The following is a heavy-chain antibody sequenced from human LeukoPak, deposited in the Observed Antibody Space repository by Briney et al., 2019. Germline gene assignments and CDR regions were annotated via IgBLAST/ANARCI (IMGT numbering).Heavy chain of an antibody. J-gene: IGHJ6*03. V-gene: IGHV1-46*01. Sequence: ASVKVSCKASGYTFTNYHMHWVRQAPGQGLEWMGIINPSGGSTNYAQKFQGRVTMTRDTSISTAYMELTRLRSDDTAVYYCARGGLRVMVYRLYYMDVWGKGTTVTVSS. CDR3: ARGGLRVMVYRLYYMDV. D-gene: IGHD2-8*01. CDR1: GYTFTNYH. CDR2: INPSGGST.